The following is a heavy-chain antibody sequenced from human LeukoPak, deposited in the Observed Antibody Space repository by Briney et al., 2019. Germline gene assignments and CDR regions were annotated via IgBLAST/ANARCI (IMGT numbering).Heavy chain of an antibody. CDR1: GGTSSSYA. J-gene: IGHJ5*02. V-gene: IGHV1-69*06. Sequence: SVKVSCKASGGTSSSYAISWVRQAPGQGLEWMGGIIPIFGTANYAQKFQGRVTITADKSTSTAYMELSSLRSEDTAVYYCASGNIVVVPAAGVDNWFDPWGQGTLVTVSS. CDR2: IIPIFGTA. D-gene: IGHD2-2*01. CDR3: ASGNIVVVPAAGVDNWFDP.